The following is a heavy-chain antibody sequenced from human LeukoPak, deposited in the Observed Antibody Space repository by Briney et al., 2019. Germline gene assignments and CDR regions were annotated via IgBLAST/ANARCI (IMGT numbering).Heavy chain of an antibody. V-gene: IGHV3-23*01. J-gene: IGHJ3*02. Sequence: PGGSLRLSCAASGFTFSSYPMSWVRQAPGKGLEWVSAISGSGGSTYYADSVKGRFTISRDNSKNTLYLQMNSLRAEDTAVYYCARDDSYGYLEFGAFDIWGQGTMVTVSS. D-gene: IGHD5-18*01. CDR3: ARDDSYGYLEFGAFDI. CDR2: ISGSGGST. CDR1: GFTFSSYP.